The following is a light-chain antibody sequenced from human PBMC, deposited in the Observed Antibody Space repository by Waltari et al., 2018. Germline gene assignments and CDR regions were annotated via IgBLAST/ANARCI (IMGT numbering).Light chain of an antibody. Sequence: EIVLPQSPGTLSLSPGERATLPCRASQSVTRTLAWYQQKPGQAPRLLIYGASNRATGIPDRFSGSGSGTDFSLTISRLEPEDFAVYYCQHYLRLPATFGQGTKVEIK. CDR2: GAS. CDR3: QHYLRLPAT. V-gene: IGKV3-20*01. J-gene: IGKJ1*01. CDR1: QSVTRT.